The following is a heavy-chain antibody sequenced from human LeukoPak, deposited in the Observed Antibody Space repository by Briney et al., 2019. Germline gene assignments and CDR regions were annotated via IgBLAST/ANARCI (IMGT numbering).Heavy chain of an antibody. CDR2: IYYSGST. CDR3: ARDGYSSGWYIRY. D-gene: IGHD6-19*01. V-gene: IGHV4-61*08. J-gene: IGHJ4*02. CDR1: GGSISSGDYY. Sequence: SETLSLTCTVSGGSISSGDYYWSWIRQPPGKGLEWIGYIYYSGSTNYNPSLKSRVTISVDTSKNQFSLKLRSVSAADTAVYYCARDGYSSGWYIRYWGQGTLVTVSS.